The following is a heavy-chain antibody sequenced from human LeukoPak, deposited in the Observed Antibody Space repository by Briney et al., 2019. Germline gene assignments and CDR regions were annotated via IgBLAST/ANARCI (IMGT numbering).Heavy chain of an antibody. D-gene: IGHD6-13*01. CDR1: GFAFTTYS. CDR2: INSDSSFI. CDR3: ARAIGIAAFYDY. J-gene: IGHJ4*02. Sequence: GGSLRLSCAASGFAFTTYSINWVRQAPGMGLEWVSYINSDSSFISYADSVKGRFTISRDNAKNSLYLQMNSLRAEDTAVYYCARAIGIAAFYDYWGQGTLVTVSS. V-gene: IGHV3-48*01.